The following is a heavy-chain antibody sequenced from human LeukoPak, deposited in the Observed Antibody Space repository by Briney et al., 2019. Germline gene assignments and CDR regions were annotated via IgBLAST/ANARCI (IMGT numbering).Heavy chain of an antibody. CDR1: GDSISNYY. D-gene: IGHD5-18*01. CDR2: IYTSGGA. J-gene: IGHJ4*02. V-gene: IGHV4-4*07. CDR3: ARENDRYGRIDY. Sequence: SETLSLTCTVSGDSISNYYWNWIRQPAGKGLEWIGRIYTSGGANYNPSLKSRVIISIDTSKNQFSLRLSSVTAADTAVYYCARENDRYGRIDYWGQGTQVTVSS.